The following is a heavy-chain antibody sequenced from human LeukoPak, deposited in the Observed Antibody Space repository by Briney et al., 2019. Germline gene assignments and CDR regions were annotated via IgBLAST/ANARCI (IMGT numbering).Heavy chain of an antibody. J-gene: IGHJ3*02. CDR2: INPNSGDT. Sequence: ASVKVSCRASGYTFTAYYIHWVRQAPGQGLEWMGWINPNSGDTNLPQRFQGRVTMTRDTSIITAYIELSSLTSDATGMYYCSRGPTLGLDIWGQGTMSPSLQ. CDR3: SRGPTLGLDI. CDR1: GYTFTAYY. V-gene: IGHV1-2*02.